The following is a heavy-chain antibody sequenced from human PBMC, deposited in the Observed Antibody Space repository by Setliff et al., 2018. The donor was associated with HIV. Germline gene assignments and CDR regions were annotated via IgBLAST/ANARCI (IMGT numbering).Heavy chain of an antibody. V-gene: IGHV4-4*08. Sequence: PSETLSLTCTVSGGSISSYYWGWIRHPPGKGLEWIGYTYTSGSTNYNPSHRSRVTISIDTSKNQFSLKLTSVTAADTAVYYCARVWSRDGYYFWGVWGKGTTVTVSS. CDR3: ARVWSRDGYYFWGV. D-gene: IGHD3-3*01. J-gene: IGHJ6*04. CDR1: GGSISSYY. CDR2: TYTSGST.